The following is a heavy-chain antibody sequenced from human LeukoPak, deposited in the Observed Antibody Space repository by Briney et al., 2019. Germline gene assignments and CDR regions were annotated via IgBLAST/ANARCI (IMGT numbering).Heavy chain of an antibody. CDR3: ARLPPSDYGGNFAY. D-gene: IGHD4-23*01. J-gene: IGHJ4*02. Sequence: AETLSLTCAVSDYSITGGYYWGWIRQSPGKGLEWVGIVFHSGNTYYNPSLKSRATISIDLSKKQFSLELSSVTAAATAVYYCARLPPSDYGGNFAYWGQGILVTVSS. CDR2: VFHSGNT. CDR1: DYSITGGYY. V-gene: IGHV4-38-2*01.